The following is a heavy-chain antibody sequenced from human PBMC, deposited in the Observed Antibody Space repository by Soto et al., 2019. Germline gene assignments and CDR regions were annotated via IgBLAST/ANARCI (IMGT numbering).Heavy chain of an antibody. CDR3: ASFSRVTWSGFTAD. J-gene: IGHJ4*02. V-gene: IGHV1-69*12. D-gene: IGHD3-3*01. Sequence: QVQLVQSGAEVKKPGSSVKVSCKASGGSLSYNVISWVRQVPGQGLEWMGGVIPFSGTTTYAQKFQDRVTITADESASSAHMELRSLTSEDTAVYYCASFSRVTWSGFTADWGQGTPVAVSS. CDR1: GGSLSYNV. CDR2: VIPFSGTT.